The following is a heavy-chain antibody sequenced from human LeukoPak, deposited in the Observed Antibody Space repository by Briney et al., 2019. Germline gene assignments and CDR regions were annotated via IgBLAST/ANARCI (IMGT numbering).Heavy chain of an antibody. CDR3: ARDSATAGLA. J-gene: IGHJ4*02. CDR1: GGSFSGYY. Sequence: SETLSLTCAVYGGSFSGYYWSWVRQPPGKGLEWVGEINHSGSTNYNPSLKSRVTISVDPSKNQFSLKLSSVTAADTAVYYCARDSATAGLAWGQGTLVTVSS. CDR2: INHSGST. D-gene: IGHD1-26*01. V-gene: IGHV4-34*01.